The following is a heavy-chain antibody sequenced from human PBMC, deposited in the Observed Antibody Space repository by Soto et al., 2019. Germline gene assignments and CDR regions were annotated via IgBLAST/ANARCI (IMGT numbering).Heavy chain of an antibody. CDR3: ARGLTYYDFWSGYWNWFDP. J-gene: IGHJ5*02. D-gene: IGHD3-3*01. V-gene: IGHV1-8*01. CDR1: GYTFTSYD. Sequence: GASVKVSCKASGYTFTSYDINWVRQATGQGLEWMGWMNPNSGNTGYAQKFQGRVTMTRNTSISTAYMELSSLRSEDTAVYYCARGLTYYDFWSGYWNWFDPWGQGTLVTVSS. CDR2: MNPNSGNT.